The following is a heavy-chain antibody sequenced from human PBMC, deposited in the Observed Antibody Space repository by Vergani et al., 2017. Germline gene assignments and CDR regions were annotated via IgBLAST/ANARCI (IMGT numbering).Heavy chain of an antibody. CDR1: GGSISSGSYY. CDR2: IYTSGST. Sequence: QVQLQESGPGLVKPSQTLSLTCTVSGGSISSGSYYWSWIRQPAGKGLEWIGRIYTSGSTNYNPSLNSRVTISVDTSKNQFSLKLSSVTAADTAVYYCAREGIAGPFDYWGQGTLVTVSS. CDR3: AREGIAGPFDY. J-gene: IGHJ4*02. D-gene: IGHD6-13*01. V-gene: IGHV4-61*02.